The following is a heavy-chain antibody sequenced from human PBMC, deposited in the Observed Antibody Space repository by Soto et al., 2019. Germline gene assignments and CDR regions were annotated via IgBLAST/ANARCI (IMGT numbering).Heavy chain of an antibody. CDR1: GFTFSDYA. CDR2: IDGSSATT. D-gene: IGHD2-2*01. CDR3: ARDRRPSIYSGLAV. V-gene: IGHV3-23*01. J-gene: IGHJ6*02. Sequence: GGSLRLSCAASGFTFSDYAMSWVRQAPGKGLEWVSAIDGSSATTNYADSVKGRFTISRDNSKNTLFLNMSGLRAEDTAVYYCARDRRPSIYSGLAVWGQGTMVTVSS.